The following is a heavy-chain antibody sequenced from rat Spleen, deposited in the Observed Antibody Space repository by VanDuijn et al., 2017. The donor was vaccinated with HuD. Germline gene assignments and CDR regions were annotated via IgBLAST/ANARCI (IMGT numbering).Heavy chain of an antibody. Sequence: EVQLVESGGGLVQPGRSLKLSCAASGFTFSDYNMAWVRQAPKKGLEWVASISTGGGDTYYRDSVKGRFTISGDDEKSNQYLQMDSLRSEDTATYYCARRGILDPGFAYWGQGTLVTVSS. D-gene: IGHD1-11*01. CDR1: GFTFSDYN. CDR2: ISTGGGDT. V-gene: IGHV5-25*01. CDR3: ARRGILDPGFAY. J-gene: IGHJ3*01.